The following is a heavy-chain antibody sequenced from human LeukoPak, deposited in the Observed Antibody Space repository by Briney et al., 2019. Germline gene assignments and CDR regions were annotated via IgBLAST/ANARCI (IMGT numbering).Heavy chain of an antibody. D-gene: IGHD3-22*01. Sequence: PSETLSLTCTVSGGSISSYYWSWIQQPPGKGPEWIGDIYYSGSTNYNPSLKSRVTISVDTSKNQFSLKLSSVTAADTAVYYCARRGAGSGYLLGYYYYGMDVWGQGTTVTVSS. CDR1: GGSISSYY. CDR3: ARRGAGSGYLLGYYYYGMDV. CDR2: IYYSGST. J-gene: IGHJ6*02. V-gene: IGHV4-59*08.